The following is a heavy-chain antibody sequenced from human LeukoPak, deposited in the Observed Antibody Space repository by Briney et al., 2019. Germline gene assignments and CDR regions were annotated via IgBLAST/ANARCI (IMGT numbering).Heavy chain of an antibody. J-gene: IGHJ4*02. CDR2: IRYDGSNK. Sequence: GGSLRLSCAASGFTFSSYGMHWVRQAPGKGLEWVAFIRYDGSNKYYADSVRGRFTISRDNSKNTLYLQMNSLRAEDTAVYYCAKDLPDYYGSGSPPDYWGQGTLVTVSS. V-gene: IGHV3-30*02. CDR3: AKDLPDYYGSGSPPDY. D-gene: IGHD3-10*01. CDR1: GFTFSSYG.